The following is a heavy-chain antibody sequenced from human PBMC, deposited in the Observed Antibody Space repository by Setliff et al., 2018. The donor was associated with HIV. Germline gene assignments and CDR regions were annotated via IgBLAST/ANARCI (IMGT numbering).Heavy chain of an antibody. J-gene: IGHJ4*02. CDR1: GFTLTTYS. D-gene: IGHD7-27*01. CDR2: ISSSSTYV. V-gene: IGHV3-21*01. CDR3: ARQGNWEFDY. Sequence: NPGGSLRLSCAASGFTLTTYSMNWVRQAPGKGLEWVSSISSSSTYVNYADSVKGRFSISRDNSKNSLYLQMISLRAEDTALYYCARQGNWEFDYWGQGTLVTVSS.